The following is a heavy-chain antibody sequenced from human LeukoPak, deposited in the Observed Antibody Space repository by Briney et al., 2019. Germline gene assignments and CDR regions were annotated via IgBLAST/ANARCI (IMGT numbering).Heavy chain of an antibody. CDR3: AKDRVRGVNYYMDV. Sequence: GGSLRLSCAASGFTVSSNYMSWVRQAPGKGLEWVSVFYSGGSTYYADSVKGRFTISRDNSKNSLYLQMNSLRAEDTALYYCAKDRVRGVNYYMDVWGKGTTVTVSS. D-gene: IGHD3-10*01. CDR2: FYSGGST. CDR1: GFTVSSNY. J-gene: IGHJ6*03. V-gene: IGHV3-53*05.